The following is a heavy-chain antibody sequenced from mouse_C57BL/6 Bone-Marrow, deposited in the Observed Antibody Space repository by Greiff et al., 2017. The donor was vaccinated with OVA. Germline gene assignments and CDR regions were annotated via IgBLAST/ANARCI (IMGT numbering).Heavy chain of an antibody. V-gene: IGHV3-6*01. Sequence: EVKLQESGPGLVKPSQSLSLTCSVTGYSITSGYYWNWIRQFPGNKLEWMGYISYDGSNNYNPSLKNRISITRDTSKNQFFLKLNSVTTEDTATYYCARHYDDVPFAYWGQGTLVTVSA. CDR1: GYSITSGYY. D-gene: IGHD2-4*01. CDR2: ISYDGSN. J-gene: IGHJ3*01. CDR3: ARHYDDVPFAY.